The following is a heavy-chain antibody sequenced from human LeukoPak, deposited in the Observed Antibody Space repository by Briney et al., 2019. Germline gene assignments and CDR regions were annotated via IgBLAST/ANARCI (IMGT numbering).Heavy chain of an antibody. Sequence: GGSLRLSCAASGFTFSNYFMSWIRQAPGKGLDWVANIKQDGSEIYYADSVKGRFTISRDNAKNSLYLQMNSLRAEDTAVYYCASSHQYFDWLSGLDYWGQGTLVTVSS. V-gene: IGHV3-7*01. CDR3: ASSHQYFDWLSGLDY. D-gene: IGHD3-9*01. CDR1: GFTFSNYF. CDR2: IKQDGSEI. J-gene: IGHJ4*02.